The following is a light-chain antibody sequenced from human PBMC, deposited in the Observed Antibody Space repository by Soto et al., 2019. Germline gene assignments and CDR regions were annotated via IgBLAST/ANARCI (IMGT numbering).Light chain of an antibody. Sequence: QSALTQPPSASGSPGQSVTISCTGTSSDVCNYNYVSWYQQHPGKAPRLMIYQVNKRPSGVPDRFSGSKSGNTASLTVSGLQAEDEADYYCTSYSGVNQVLFGGGTKLTVL. CDR3: TSYSGVNQVL. CDR2: QVN. J-gene: IGLJ3*02. V-gene: IGLV2-8*01. CDR1: SSDVCNYNY.